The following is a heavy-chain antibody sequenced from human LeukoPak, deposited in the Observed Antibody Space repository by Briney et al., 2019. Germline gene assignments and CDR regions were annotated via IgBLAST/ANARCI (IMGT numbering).Heavy chain of an antibody. V-gene: IGHV1-18*01. J-gene: IGHJ4*02. CDR1: GYTFSSYG. CDR3: ARRQGTTLNFDY. D-gene: IGHD1-1*01. CDR2: INAYNGNT. Sequence: GASVKVSCKASGYTFSSYGFSWVRQAPGQGLKWMGWINAYNGNTNYAQNLQGRVTMTTDTSTSTAYMELRSLRSDDTAVYYCARRQGTTLNFDYWGQGTLVTVSS.